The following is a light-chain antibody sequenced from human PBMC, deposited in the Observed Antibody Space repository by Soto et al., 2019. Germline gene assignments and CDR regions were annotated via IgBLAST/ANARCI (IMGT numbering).Light chain of an antibody. CDR2: GAS. CDR3: QQFGSSSYT. J-gene: IGKJ2*01. V-gene: IGKV3-20*01. Sequence: EIVLTQSPGTLSLSPGERATLSCRASQSIRSSYLAWYQHKPGQAPRLLIFGASSRATDIPDRFSGSGSGTDFTLTISRLEPEDFAVYYCQQFGSSSYTFGRGTKLEIK. CDR1: QSIRSSY.